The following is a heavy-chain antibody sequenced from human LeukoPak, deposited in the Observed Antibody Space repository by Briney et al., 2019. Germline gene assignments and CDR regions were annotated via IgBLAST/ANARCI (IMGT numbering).Heavy chain of an antibody. CDR3: ARDKYCSGTSGYKPCDY. D-gene: IGHD2-2*02. Sequence: GASVKVSCKASGYTFTGYYMHWVRQAPGQGLEWMGWINPNSGGTNYAQEFQGRVTMTRDTSIITAYMELSRLRSNDTAVYYCARDKYCSGTSGYKPCDYWGQGTLVTVSS. J-gene: IGHJ4*02. CDR1: GYTFTGYY. V-gene: IGHV1-2*02. CDR2: INPNSGGT.